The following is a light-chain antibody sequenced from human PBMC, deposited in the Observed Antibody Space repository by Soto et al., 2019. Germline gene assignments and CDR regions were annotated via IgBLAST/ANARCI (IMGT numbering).Light chain of an antibody. CDR3: QQYNSW. V-gene: IGKV1-5*01. Sequence: DIQMTQSPSTLSASVGDRVTITCRASQSISSWLAWYQQKPGKAPKVLIYDASTLESGVPSRFSGSGSGTEITLTISSLQPDDFATYYCQQYNSWFGQGTKVEIK. CDR2: DAS. J-gene: IGKJ1*01. CDR1: QSISSW.